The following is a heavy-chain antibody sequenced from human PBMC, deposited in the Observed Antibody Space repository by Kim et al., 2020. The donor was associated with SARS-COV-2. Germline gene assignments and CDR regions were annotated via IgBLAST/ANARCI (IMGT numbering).Heavy chain of an antibody. J-gene: IGHJ6*01. D-gene: IGHD3-10*01. CDR2: LWYDGSAS. Sequence: GGSLRLSCAASGFTFSAYGMHWVRQAPGKGLEWVAVLWYDGSASYYADSVKGRFSISRDKSKNTLYLQKNSLRVEDTAVYYCARDRGALLTYYYGMDFWG. CDR3: ARDRGALLTYYYGMDF. V-gene: IGHV3-33*01. CDR1: GFTFSAYG.